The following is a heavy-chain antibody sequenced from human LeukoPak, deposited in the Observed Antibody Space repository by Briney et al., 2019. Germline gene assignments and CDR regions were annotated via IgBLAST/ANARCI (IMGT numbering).Heavy chain of an antibody. V-gene: IGHV3-30*02. CDR1: GFTFTSYG. CDR2: IRYDGGNK. D-gene: IGHD6-13*01. J-gene: IGHJ4*02. CDR3: AKDISGSWSIDY. Sequence: PGGSLRLSCAASGFTFTSYGIHWVRQAPGKGLEWVAFIRYDGGNKYYADSVKGRFTISRDNSKNTLYLQMNSLRAEDTAVYYCAKDISGSWSIDYWGQGTLVTVSS.